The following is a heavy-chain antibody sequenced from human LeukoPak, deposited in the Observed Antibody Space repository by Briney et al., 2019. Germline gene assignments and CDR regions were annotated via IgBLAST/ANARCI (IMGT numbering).Heavy chain of an antibody. CDR1: GGSISSYY. V-gene: IGHV4-4*07. J-gene: IGHJ4*02. D-gene: IGHD3-9*01. CDR2: IYTSGST. CDR3: AREYYDILTGYYYYFDY. Sequence: SETLSLTCTVSGGSISSYYWSWIRQPAGKGLEWIGRIYTSGSTNYNPSLKSRVTMSVDTSKNQFSLKLSSVIAADTAVYYCAREYYDILTGYYYYFDYWGQGTLVTVSS.